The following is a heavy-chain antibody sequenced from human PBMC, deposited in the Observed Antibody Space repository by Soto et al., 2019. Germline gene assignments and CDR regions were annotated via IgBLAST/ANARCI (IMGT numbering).Heavy chain of an antibody. CDR1: GGSISSYY. J-gene: IGHJ4*02. V-gene: IGHV4-59*01. CDR2: IYYSGST. D-gene: IGHD3-22*01. CDR3: ARGSRYYYYSSGYFNFDY. Sequence: SETLSLTCTVSGGSISSYYWSWIRQPPGKGLEWIGYIYYSGSTNYNPSLKSRVTISVDTSKNQFSLKLSSVTAADTAVYYCARGSRYYYYSSGYFNFDYWGQGTLVTVSS.